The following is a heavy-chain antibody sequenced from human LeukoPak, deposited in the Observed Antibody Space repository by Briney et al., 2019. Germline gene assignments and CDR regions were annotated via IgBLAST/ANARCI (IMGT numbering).Heavy chain of an antibody. CDR1: GLTLSCCA. CDR2: IRGSGSST. J-gene: IGHJ4*02. Sequence: PGGSLRLSCAASGLTLSCCAMTWVRQAPGKGLEWVSTIRGSGSSTYYADSVKGRFTISRDNSKNTLYLQMNSLRAEDTAVYYCAKGSSPSKGFTMIAVLRGDETYFDYWGQGTLVTASS. D-gene: IGHD3-22*01. CDR3: AKGSSPSKGFTMIAVLRGDETYFDY. V-gene: IGHV3-23*01.